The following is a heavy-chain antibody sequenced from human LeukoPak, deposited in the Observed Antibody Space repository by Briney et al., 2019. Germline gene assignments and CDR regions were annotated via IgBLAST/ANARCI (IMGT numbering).Heavy chain of an antibody. CDR1: GYSFNTYW. CDR3: ARRQGCSSTACPPDY. D-gene: IGHD2-2*01. Sequence: GESLKISCKGSGYSFNTYWIGWVRQMPGKGLGWMGIIYPGDSDTRYSPSFQGQVTMSADKSISTAYLQWSSLKASDTATYYCARRQGCSSTACPPDYWGQGTLVTVSS. J-gene: IGHJ4*02. V-gene: IGHV5-51*01. CDR2: IYPGDSDT.